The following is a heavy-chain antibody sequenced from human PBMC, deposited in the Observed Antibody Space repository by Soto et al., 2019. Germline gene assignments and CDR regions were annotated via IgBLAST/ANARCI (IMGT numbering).Heavy chain of an antibody. J-gene: IGHJ1*01. Sequence: QVQLVESGGGVVQPGTSLRVSCVGSGFTFRSYVIHWVRQAPGKGLEWVALTSYDGSDKYYGDSVRGRFTISRDNSRNTVDLQMGSLRREDTALYYCARWGTTGGLDVWGQGTLVSVSS. D-gene: IGHD3-16*01. CDR1: GFTFRSYV. CDR2: TSYDGSDK. V-gene: IGHV3-30*19. CDR3: ARWGTTGGLDV.